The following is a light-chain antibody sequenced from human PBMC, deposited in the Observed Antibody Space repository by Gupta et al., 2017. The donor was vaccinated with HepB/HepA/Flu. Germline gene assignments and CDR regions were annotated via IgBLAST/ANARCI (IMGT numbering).Light chain of an antibody. V-gene: IGKV1-9*01. CDR3: QQLNSYPHT. J-gene: IGKJ2*01. CDR1: QGISSY. Sequence: DIQLTQSPSFLSASVGDRVTITCRASQGISSYLAWYQQKPGKAPKRRIYAASTLQSGGPARFSGSGSGTEFTLTISSLQPEDFATYYCQQLNSYPHTFGQGTKLEIK. CDR2: AAS.